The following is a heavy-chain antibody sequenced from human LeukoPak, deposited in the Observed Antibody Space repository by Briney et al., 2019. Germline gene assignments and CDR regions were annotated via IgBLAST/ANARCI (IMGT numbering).Heavy chain of an antibody. CDR3: ARLGRLTGKALDY. Sequence: PSETLSLTCTVSGGSISSGGYYWSWIRQHPGKGLEWIGYIYYSGSTYYNPPLKSRVTISVDTSKNQFSLKLSSVTAADTAVYYCARLGRLTGKALDYWGQGTLVTVSS. CDR2: IYYSGST. D-gene: IGHD7-27*01. CDR1: GGSISSGGYY. J-gene: IGHJ4*02. V-gene: IGHV4-31*03.